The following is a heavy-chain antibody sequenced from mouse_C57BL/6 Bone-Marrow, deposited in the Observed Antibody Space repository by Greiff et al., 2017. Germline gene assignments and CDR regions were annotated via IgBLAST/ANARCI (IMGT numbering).Heavy chain of an antibody. Sequence: VQLKQSGAELVRPGASVKLSCTASGFNIKDDYMHWVKQRPEQGLEWIGWIDPENGDTAYASKFQGKATIAAATSSDTAYLKLSSLTSEDTAVYYCTTTAHYFDYWGQGTTLTVSS. D-gene: IGHD1-2*01. CDR3: TTTAHYFDY. V-gene: IGHV14-4*01. CDR2: IDPENGDT. J-gene: IGHJ2*01. CDR1: GFNIKDDY.